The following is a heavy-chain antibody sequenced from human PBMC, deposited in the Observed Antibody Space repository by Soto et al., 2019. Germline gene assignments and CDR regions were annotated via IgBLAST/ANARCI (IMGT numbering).Heavy chain of an antibody. CDR3: ARDQVDIVAPTPRNYYYYGMDV. CDR2: IYSGGST. J-gene: IGHJ6*02. D-gene: IGHD5-12*01. Sequence: GVPLRVSCTAAGVTISSNYMSWISQAPGKGLEWVSVIYSGGSTYYADSVKGRFTISRDNSKNTLYLQMNSLRAEDTAVYYCARDQVDIVAPTPRNYYYYGMDVWGQGTTVTVSS. V-gene: IGHV3-53*01. CDR1: GVTISSNY.